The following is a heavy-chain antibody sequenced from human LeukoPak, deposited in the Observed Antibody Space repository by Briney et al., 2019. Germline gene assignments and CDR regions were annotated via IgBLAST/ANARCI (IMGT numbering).Heavy chain of an antibody. CDR2: ISGGGST. CDR1: GFTFSSYT. V-gene: IGHV3-23*01. CDR3: AKGRSGWYYFDY. D-gene: IGHD6-19*01. J-gene: IGHJ4*02. Sequence: GGSLRLSCAASGFTFSSYTMSWVRQAPGKGLEWVSGISGGGSTYYADSVKGRFTISRDNSKNTLYLQMNSLRAEDTAVYYCAKGRSGWYYFDYWGQGTLVTVSS.